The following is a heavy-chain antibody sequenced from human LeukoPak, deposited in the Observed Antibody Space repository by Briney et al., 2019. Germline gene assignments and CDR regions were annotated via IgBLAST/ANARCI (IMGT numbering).Heavy chain of an antibody. V-gene: IGHV3-30*02. CDR1: GFTFSSYG. D-gene: IGHD3-10*01. CDR3: AAVAQLWSNFDY. J-gene: IGHJ4*02. CDR2: IRYDGSNK. Sequence: GGSLRLSCAASGFTFSSYGMHWVRQAPGKGLEWVAFIRYDGSNKYYADSVKGRFTISRDNSKNTLYLQMNSLRAEDTAVYYCAAVAQLWSNFDYWGQGTLVTVSS.